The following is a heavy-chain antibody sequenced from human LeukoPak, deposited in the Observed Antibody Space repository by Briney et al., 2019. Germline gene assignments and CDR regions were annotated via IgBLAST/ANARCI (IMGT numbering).Heavy chain of an antibody. Sequence: PSETLSLTCAVYGGSFSGYYWSWIRQPPGKGLEWIGEINHSGSTNYNPSLKSRVTISVDTSENQFSLKLRPVTAADTAVYYCARGVVIAPQTFDYWGQGTLVTVSS. CDR2: INHSGST. D-gene: IGHD2-21*01. CDR3: ARGVVIAPQTFDY. V-gene: IGHV4-34*01. J-gene: IGHJ4*02. CDR1: GGSFSGYY.